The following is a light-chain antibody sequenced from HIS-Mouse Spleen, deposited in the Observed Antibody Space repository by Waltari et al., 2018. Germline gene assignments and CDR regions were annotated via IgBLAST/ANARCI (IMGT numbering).Light chain of an antibody. Sequence: QSALTQPASVSGSPGPSITIPCPGTSSDVGGYTYVSRYHQHPGKAPKLMMYEVSNRPSGVSNRFSGSKSGNTASLTISGLQAEDEADYYCSSYTSSSTLVFGGGTKLTVL. CDR1: SSDVGGYTY. V-gene: IGLV2-14*01. CDR3: SSYTSSSTLV. CDR2: EVS. J-gene: IGLJ2*01.